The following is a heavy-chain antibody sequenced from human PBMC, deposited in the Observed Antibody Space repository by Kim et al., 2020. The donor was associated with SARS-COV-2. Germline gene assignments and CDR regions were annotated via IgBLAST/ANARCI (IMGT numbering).Heavy chain of an antibody. CDR2: GNT. V-gene: IGHV1-8*01. CDR3: ARGRFWFDP. J-gene: IGHJ5*02. Sequence: GNTGYAQKFQGRVTMTRDSSISTAYMELSSLRSDDTAVYYCARGRFWFDPWGQGTLVIVSS.